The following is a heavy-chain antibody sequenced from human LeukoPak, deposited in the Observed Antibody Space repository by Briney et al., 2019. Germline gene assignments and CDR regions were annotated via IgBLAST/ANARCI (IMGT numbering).Heavy chain of an antibody. J-gene: IGHJ4*02. D-gene: IGHD3-10*01. CDR3: ARAPGYYGSGSPYFDY. Sequence: SETLSLTCAVSGGSISSGDNSWSWIRQPPGKGLEWIGYIYHSGSTYYNPSLKSRVTISVDRSKDQFSLKLTSVTAADTAVYYCARAPGYYGSGSPYFDYWGQGTLVTVSS. CDR2: IYHSGST. CDR1: GGSISSGDNS. V-gene: IGHV4-30-2*01.